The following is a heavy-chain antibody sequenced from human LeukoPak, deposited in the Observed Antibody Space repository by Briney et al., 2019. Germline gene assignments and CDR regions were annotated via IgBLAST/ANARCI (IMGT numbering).Heavy chain of an antibody. D-gene: IGHD2-2*01. CDR3: AIVPAATRYYYYYMDV. CDR2: IIPIFGTA. J-gene: IGHJ6*03. V-gene: IGHV1-69*13. CDR1: GGTFSSYA. Sequence: SVKVSCKASGGTFSSYAISWVRQAPGQGLEWMGGIIPIFGTANYAQKFQGRVTITADESTSTAYMELSSLRSEDTAVYYCAIVPAATRYYYYYMDVWGKGTTVTVSS.